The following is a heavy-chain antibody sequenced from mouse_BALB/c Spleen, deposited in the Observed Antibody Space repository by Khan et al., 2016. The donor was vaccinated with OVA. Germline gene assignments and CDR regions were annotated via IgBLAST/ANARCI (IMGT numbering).Heavy chain of an antibody. CDR3: ARGGGTAPFAY. Sequence: VQLKESGGGLVQPGGSRKLSCAASGFTFSDYGMAWVRQAPGKGPEWVAFISDLAYTFYYADTVTGRFTLSRENAKNTLYLEMSSQRSGDAAMYYCARGGGTAPFAYWGQGTLVTVSA. V-gene: IGHV5-15*02. D-gene: IGHD1-2*01. CDR1: GFTFSDYG. CDR2: ISDLAYTF. J-gene: IGHJ3*01.